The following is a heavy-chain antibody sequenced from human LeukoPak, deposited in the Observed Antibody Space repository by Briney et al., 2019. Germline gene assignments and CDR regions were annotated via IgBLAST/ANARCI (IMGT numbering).Heavy chain of an antibody. J-gene: IGHJ5*02. D-gene: IGHD6-13*01. CDR2: ISSNGGST. V-gene: IGHV3-64*01. CDR1: GFTFSSYA. Sequence: GGSLRPSCAASGFTFSSYAMHWVRQAPGKGLEYVSAISSNGGSTYYANSVKGRFTISRDNSKNTLYLQMGSLRAEDMAVYYCAKGVGSSWYNWFDPWGQGTLVTVSS. CDR3: AKGVGSSWYNWFDP.